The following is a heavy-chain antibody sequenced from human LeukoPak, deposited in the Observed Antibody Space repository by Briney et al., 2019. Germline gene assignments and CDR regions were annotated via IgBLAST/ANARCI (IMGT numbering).Heavy chain of an antibody. CDR1: GFTFSDHY. D-gene: IGHD3/OR15-3a*01. V-gene: IGHV3-11*06. Sequence: GSLRLSCVASGFTFSDHYMSWIRQAPGKGLEWISYITSSSTYTNYADSVKGRFTISRDNAKNSLYLQMNSLRAEGTAVYYCARDLDHNMDVWGQGTTVTVSS. CDR2: ITSSSTYT. CDR3: ARDLDHNMDV. J-gene: IGHJ6*02.